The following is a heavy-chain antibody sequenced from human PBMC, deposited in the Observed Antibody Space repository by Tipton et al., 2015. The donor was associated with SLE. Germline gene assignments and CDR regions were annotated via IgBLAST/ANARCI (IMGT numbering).Heavy chain of an antibody. CDR3: ARGVSGYFHYCYMDV. CDR2: ISYSGST. Sequence: TLSLTCFVSGGSIGSRPYYWSWIRQPPGKGLEWIGHISYSGSTHYNSSLKSRVTMSLDASKNQFSLRLTSVTAADTAVYYCARGVSGYFHYCYMDVWGRGTTVTISS. CDR1: GGSIGSRPYY. V-gene: IGHV4-61*05. J-gene: IGHJ6*03. D-gene: IGHD3-16*01.